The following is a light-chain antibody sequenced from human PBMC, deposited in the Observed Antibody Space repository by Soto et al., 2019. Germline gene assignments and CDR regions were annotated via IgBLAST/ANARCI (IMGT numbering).Light chain of an antibody. CDR1: SSNIGSNA. V-gene: IGLV1-44*01. CDR3: AAWDDSLNGVI. J-gene: IGLJ2*01. CDR2: NNN. Sequence: QSVLTQPPSASETPGQRVTISCSGSSSNIGSNAVNWYQLLPGTAPKLLIYNNNQRPSGVPDRFSGSKSGTSASLAISGLQSEDEADYYCAAWDDSLNGVIFGGGTKLTVL.